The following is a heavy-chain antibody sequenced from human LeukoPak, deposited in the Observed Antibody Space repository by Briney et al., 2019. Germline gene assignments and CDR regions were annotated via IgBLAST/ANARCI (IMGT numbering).Heavy chain of an antibody. CDR3: ARESGWYVSYFDY. V-gene: IGHV4-61*02. Sequence: SQTLSLTCTVSGGSISSGSYYWSWIRQPAGQGLEWVGRIYTSGSTNYNPSLKSRVTISVDTSKNQFSLRLSSVTAADTAVYYCARESGWYVSYFDYWGQGTLVTVSS. CDR1: GGSISSGSYY. D-gene: IGHD6-19*01. CDR2: IYTSGST. J-gene: IGHJ4*02.